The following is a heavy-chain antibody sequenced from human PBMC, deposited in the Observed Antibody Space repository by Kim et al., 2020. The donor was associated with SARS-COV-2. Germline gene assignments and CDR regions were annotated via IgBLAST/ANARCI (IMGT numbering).Heavy chain of an antibody. CDR3: ARRVHQLVPWTYNWFDP. D-gene: IGHD6-13*01. CDR2: IYYSGST. Sequence: SETLSLTCTVSGGSISSSSYYWGWIRQPPGKGLEWIGSIYYSGSTYYNPSLKSRVTISVDTSKNQFSLKLSSVTAADTAVYYCARRVHQLVPWTYNWFDP. CDR1: GGSISSSSYY. J-gene: IGHJ5*02. V-gene: IGHV4-39*01.